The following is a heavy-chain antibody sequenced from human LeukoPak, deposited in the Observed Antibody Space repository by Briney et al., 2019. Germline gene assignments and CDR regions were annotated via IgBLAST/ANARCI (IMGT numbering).Heavy chain of an antibody. CDR1: GGSISSGGYY. V-gene: IGHV4-31*03. CDR2: IYYSGST. D-gene: IGHD3-10*01. CDR3: ARSMVRGVIIRAGFDP. Sequence: SQTLSLTCTVSGGSISSGGYYWSWIRQHPGKGLEWIGYIYYSGSTYYNPSLKSRVTISVDTSKNQFSLKLSSVTVADTAVYYCARSMVRGVIIRAGFDPWGQGTLVTVSS. J-gene: IGHJ5*02.